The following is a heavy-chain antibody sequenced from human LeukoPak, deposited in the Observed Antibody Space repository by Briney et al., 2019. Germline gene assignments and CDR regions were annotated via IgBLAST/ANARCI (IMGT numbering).Heavy chain of an antibody. Sequence: GGSLRFSCAASGFTFSSYAMHWVRQAPGKGLEWVAVISYDGSNKYYADSVKGRFTISRDNSNNTLYLQMNSLRAEDTAVYYCARDMKLGSIAVAGTGNFDYWGQGTLVTVSS. J-gene: IGHJ4*02. D-gene: IGHD6-19*01. V-gene: IGHV3-30-3*01. CDR2: ISYDGSNK. CDR1: GFTFSSYA. CDR3: ARDMKLGSIAVAGTGNFDY.